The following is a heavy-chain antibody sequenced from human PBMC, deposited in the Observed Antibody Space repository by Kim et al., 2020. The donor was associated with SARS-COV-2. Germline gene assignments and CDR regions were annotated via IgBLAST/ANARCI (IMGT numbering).Heavy chain of an antibody. Sequence: GGSLRLSCAASGFTFSSYDMHWVRQATGKGLEWVSAIGTAGDTYYPGSVKGRFTISRENAKNSLYLQMNSLRAGDTAVYYCARAPPPGGSGSSHLGYYYGMDVWGQGTTVTVSS. CDR2: IGTAGDT. J-gene: IGHJ6*02. D-gene: IGHD3-10*01. CDR1: GFTFSSYD. CDR3: ARAPPPGGSGSSHLGYYYGMDV. V-gene: IGHV3-13*01.